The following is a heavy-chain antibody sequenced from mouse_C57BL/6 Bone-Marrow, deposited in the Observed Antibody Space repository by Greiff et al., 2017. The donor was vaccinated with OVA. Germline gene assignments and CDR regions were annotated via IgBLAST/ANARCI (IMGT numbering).Heavy chain of an antibody. V-gene: IGHV1-64*01. CDR2: IHPNSGST. J-gene: IGHJ2*01. D-gene: IGHD4-1*01. CDR3: ARRRTGRFDY. CDR1: GYTFTSYW. Sequence: LQQPGAELVKPGASVKLSCKASGYTFTSYWMHWVKQRPGQGLEWIGMIHPNSGSTNYNEKFKSKATLTVDKSSSTAYMQLSSLTSEDSAVYYCARRRTGRFDYWGQGTTLTVSS.